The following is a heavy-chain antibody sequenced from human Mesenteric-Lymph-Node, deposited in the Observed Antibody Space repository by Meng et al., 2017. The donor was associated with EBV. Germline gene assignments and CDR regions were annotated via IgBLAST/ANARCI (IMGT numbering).Heavy chain of an antibody. Sequence: HLQLQGSGPGLVKPSRTLCLPWPCSGGSISSGGYSWSWIRQPPGKGLEWIGYIYHSGSTYYNPSLKSRVTISVDRSKNQFSLKLSSVTAADTAVYYCARLDSSGYYTGWFDPWGQGTLVTVSS. CDR1: GGSISSGGYS. CDR3: ARLDSSGYYTGWFDP. J-gene: IGHJ5*02. V-gene: IGHV4-30-2*01. CDR2: IYHSGST. D-gene: IGHD3-22*01.